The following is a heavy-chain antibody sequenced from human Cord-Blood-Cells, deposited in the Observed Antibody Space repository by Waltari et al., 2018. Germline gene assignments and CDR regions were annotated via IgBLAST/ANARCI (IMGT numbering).Heavy chain of an antibody. Sequence: QVQLQQWGAGLLKPSETLSLTCAVYGGSFSGYYWSWIRQPPGKGVEWIGEINHSGSTNYNPSLKSRVTRSVDTSKNQFSRKLSSVTAADTAVYYCARFRVSTILRGTNWFDPWGQGTLVTVSS. J-gene: IGHJ5*02. V-gene: IGHV4-34*01. D-gene: IGHD1-7*01. CDR3: ARFRVSTILRGTNWFDP. CDR2: INHSGST. CDR1: GGSFSGYY.